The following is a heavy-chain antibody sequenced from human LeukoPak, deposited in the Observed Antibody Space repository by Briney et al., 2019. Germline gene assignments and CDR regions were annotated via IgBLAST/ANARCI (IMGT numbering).Heavy chain of an antibody. CDR1: GYTFTSYG. Sequence: ASVKVSCKASGYTFTSYGISWVRQAPGQGLEWMGWISAYNGNTNYAQKLQGRVTMTTDTSTSTAYMELRSLRSEDTAMYYCATLAPTRYSSGWYLSRFDCWGQGTLVTVSS. D-gene: IGHD6-19*01. CDR3: ATLAPTRYSSGWYLSRFDC. CDR2: ISAYNGNT. V-gene: IGHV1-18*01. J-gene: IGHJ4*02.